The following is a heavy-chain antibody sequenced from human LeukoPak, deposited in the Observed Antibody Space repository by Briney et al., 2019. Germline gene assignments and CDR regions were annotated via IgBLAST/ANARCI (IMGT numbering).Heavy chain of an antibody. CDR2: IYGGGST. Sequence: GGSLRLSCAASGFTVSSNFVSWVRQAPWKGLEWVSVIYGGGSTYYADSVKGRFTISRDNSRNTLYLQMNSLRAEDTAVYFCANSPLYGDYARDYWGQGTLVTVSS. J-gene: IGHJ4*02. CDR3: ANSPLYGDYARDY. CDR1: GFTVSSNF. V-gene: IGHV3-53*01. D-gene: IGHD4-17*01.